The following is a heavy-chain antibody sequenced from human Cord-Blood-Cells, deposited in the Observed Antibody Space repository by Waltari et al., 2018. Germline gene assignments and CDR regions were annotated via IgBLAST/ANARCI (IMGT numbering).Heavy chain of an antibody. CDR1: GYSISSVYY. D-gene: IGHD5-18*01. CDR2: IYHSGST. Sequence: QVQLQESGPGLVKPSETLSLTCTVSGYSISSVYYWGWIRQPPGKGLEWIGSIYHSGSTSNTPALKSRVTISVDTSKNQFSLKLSSVTAADTAVYYCARVAVQLSHFDYWGQGTLVTVSS. CDR3: ARVAVQLSHFDY. V-gene: IGHV4-38-2*02. J-gene: IGHJ4*02.